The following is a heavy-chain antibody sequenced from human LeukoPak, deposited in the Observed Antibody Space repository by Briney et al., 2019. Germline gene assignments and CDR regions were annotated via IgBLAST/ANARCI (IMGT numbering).Heavy chain of an antibody. Sequence: PGGSLRLSCAASGFTFSSYGMHWVRQAPGKGLEWVAFIRYDGSNKYYADSVKGRFTISRDNSKNTLYLQMNSLRAEDTAVYYCAKGFPMSPKSFDYWGQGTLVTVSS. CDR2: IRYDGSNK. V-gene: IGHV3-30*02. CDR1: GFTFSSYG. D-gene: IGHD3-10*02. J-gene: IGHJ4*02. CDR3: AKGFPMSPKSFDY.